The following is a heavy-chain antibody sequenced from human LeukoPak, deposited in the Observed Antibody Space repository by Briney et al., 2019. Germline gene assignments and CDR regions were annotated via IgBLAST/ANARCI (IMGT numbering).Heavy chain of an antibody. J-gene: IGHJ4*02. CDR3: GRHCTAGTCYSDY. V-gene: IGHV1-69*13. Sequence: ASVKVSCKASGGTFNNYAISWMRQAPGQGLEWMGGIIPIFRTIRYAQSFQGRVTITADESTSTAYMELRSLRSEDTAIYYCGRHCTAGTCYSDYWGQGTLVTVSS. D-gene: IGHD2-8*02. CDR2: IIPIFRTI. CDR1: GGTFNNYA.